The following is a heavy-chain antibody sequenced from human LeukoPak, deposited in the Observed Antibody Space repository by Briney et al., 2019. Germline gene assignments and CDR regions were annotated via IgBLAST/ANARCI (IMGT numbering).Heavy chain of an antibody. J-gene: IGHJ3*02. D-gene: IGHD2-21*02. CDR1: GGSISSGSYY. CDR2: MYTSGST. Sequence: PSQTLSLTCTVSGGSISSGSYYWSWIRQPAGKGLEWIGRMYTSGSTNYNPSLKSRVTISIDTSKNQFSLKLSSVTAADTAVYYCARSHRLTNAFDIWGQGTMVTVSS. V-gene: IGHV4-61*02. CDR3: ARSHRLTNAFDI.